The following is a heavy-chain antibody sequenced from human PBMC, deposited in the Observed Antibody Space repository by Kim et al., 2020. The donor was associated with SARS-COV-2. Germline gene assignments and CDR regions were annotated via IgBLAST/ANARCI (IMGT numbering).Heavy chain of an antibody. Sequence: GSTNYNPSLKRRVTISVDTSKNQFSLRLTSVTAADTAVYYCARGYKATVGFWGQGTLVTVSS. CDR3: ARGYKATVGF. J-gene: IGHJ4*02. CDR2: GST. D-gene: IGHD4-17*01. V-gene: IGHV4-34*01.